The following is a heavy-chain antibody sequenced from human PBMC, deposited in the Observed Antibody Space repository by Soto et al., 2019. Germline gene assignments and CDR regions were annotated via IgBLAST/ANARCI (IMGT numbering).Heavy chain of an antibody. CDR1: GGPISSYY. CDR2: IYYSGST. D-gene: IGHD6-19*01. J-gene: IGHJ4*02. CDR3: ARGSSGWTPRFDY. V-gene: IGHV4-59*01. Sequence: QVQLQASGPGLVKPCTVSGGPISSYYWSWIRQSPGKGLALIGYIYYSGSTNYNPSLKSRVTISVDPSKIQYSLASSSVTAAATAVYYCARGSSGWTPRFDYWGQGTPVTVSS.